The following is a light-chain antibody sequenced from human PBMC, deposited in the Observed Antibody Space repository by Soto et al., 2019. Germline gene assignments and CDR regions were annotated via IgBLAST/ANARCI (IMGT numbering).Light chain of an antibody. CDR3: QSYASSLTVV. Sequence: QSVLTQPPSVSGAPGQRVTISCTGSSSNIGAGYNVHWYQQLPGTAPKLLIYGNSNRPSGVPDRFSGSKSGTSASLAITGLQDEDEADYYCQSYASSLTVVFGGGTKLTVL. CDR1: SSNIGAGYN. J-gene: IGLJ2*01. V-gene: IGLV1-40*01. CDR2: GNS.